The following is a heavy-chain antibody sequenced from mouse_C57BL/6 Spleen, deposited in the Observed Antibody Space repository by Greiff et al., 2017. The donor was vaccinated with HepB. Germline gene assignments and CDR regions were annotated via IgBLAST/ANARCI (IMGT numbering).Heavy chain of an antibody. D-gene: IGHD1-1*01. CDR1: FTFTDYY. CDR3: AREGEYDSNFDY. V-gene: IGHV7-3*01. J-gene: IGHJ2*01. Sequence: EVKLVESGGGLVQPGGFTFTDYYMSWVRQPPGKALEWLGFLRNKANGYTTEYSASVKGRFTISRDNSQSILYLQMNALRAEDSATHYCAREGEYDSNFDYWGQGTTLTVSS. CDR2: LRNKANGYTT.